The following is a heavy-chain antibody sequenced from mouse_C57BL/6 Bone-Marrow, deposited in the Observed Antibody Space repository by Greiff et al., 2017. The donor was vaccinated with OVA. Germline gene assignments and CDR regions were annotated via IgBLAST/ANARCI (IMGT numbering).Heavy chain of an antibody. CDR1: GYTFTSYW. CDR2: IDPSDSET. V-gene: IGHV1-52*01. CDR3: AREGGSRDWYFDV. Sequence: QVQLQQSGAELVRPGSSVKLSCKASGYTFTSYWMHWVKQRPIQGLEWIGNIDPSDSETHYNQKFKDKATLTVDKSSSTAYMQLSSLTSEDSAVYYCAREGGSRDWYFDVWGTGTTVTVSS. J-gene: IGHJ1*03. D-gene: IGHD1-1*01.